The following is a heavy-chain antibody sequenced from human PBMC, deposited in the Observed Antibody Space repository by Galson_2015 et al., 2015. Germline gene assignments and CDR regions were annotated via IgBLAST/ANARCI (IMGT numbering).Heavy chain of an antibody. CDR1: GGSISSGDYY. CDR3: ARVYGGKSFLDY. Sequence: TLSLTCTVSGGSISSGDYYWSWFRQPPGKGLEWTGYIYYSGSTYYNPSLKSRVTISVDTSKNQFSLKLSSVTAADTAVYYCARVYGGKSFLDYWGQGTLVTVSS. J-gene: IGHJ4*02. V-gene: IGHV4-30-4*01. D-gene: IGHD4-23*01. CDR2: IYYSGST.